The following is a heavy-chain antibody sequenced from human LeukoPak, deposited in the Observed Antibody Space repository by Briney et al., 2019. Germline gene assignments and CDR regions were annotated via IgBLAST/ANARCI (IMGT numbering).Heavy chain of an antibody. CDR2: IHDGGGN. Sequence: PSETLSLTCAVSRDSLSNNNWWWRWVRQPPGKGLEWVGEIHDGGGNTYHPSLKSRVTISVHKSTNQFSPTLTSVTAADTAVYYCARVYYSSSYDYWYFNLWGRGTLVTVSS. D-gene: IGHD6-13*01. CDR3: ARVYYSSSYDYWYFNL. V-gene: IGHV4-4*02. CDR1: RDSLSNNNW. J-gene: IGHJ2*01.